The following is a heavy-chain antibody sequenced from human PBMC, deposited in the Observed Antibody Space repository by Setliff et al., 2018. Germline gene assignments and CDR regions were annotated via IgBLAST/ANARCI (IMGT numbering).Heavy chain of an antibody. Sequence: PSETLSLTCAVSGGSFSGYYWSWIRQRPGKGLEWIGEIHHSGGTSYNPFLKSRVTISIDTSKNQFSLGLSSVIVADSATYYCVRVRVVQGYYEFDSWGQGALVTVSS. J-gene: IGHJ4*02. CDR2: IHHSGGT. CDR1: GGSFSGYY. V-gene: IGHV4-34*01. D-gene: IGHD3-16*01. CDR3: VRVRVVQGYYEFDS.